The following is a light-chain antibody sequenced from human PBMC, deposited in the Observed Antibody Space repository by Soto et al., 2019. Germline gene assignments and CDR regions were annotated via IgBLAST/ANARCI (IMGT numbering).Light chain of an antibody. CDR3: NSFTTSNTFV. CDR2: DVS. V-gene: IGLV2-14*03. J-gene: IGLJ1*01. Sequence: QSVLAQPASVSGSPGQSITISCTGTSNDVGHFNYVSWFQQHPGKAPKLLIFDVSNWPSGVSDRFSGSKSGNTASLTISGLQPEDEADYYCNSFTTSNTFVFGSGTKVTVL. CDR1: SNDVGHFNY.